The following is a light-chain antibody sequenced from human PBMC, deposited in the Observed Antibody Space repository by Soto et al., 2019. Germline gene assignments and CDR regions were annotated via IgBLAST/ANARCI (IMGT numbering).Light chain of an antibody. CDR1: QSISSY. V-gene: IGKV1-39*01. CDR3: QQSYSTPPWT. CDR2: AAS. J-gene: IGKJ1*01. Sequence: DIQMTQSPSSLSASVGDRVTITCRASQSISSYLNWYQQKPGKAPKLLIYAASSLQSGVPSRFSGSGSGTDCTLTISSLQPEDFATYDCQQSYSTPPWTFGQGTKVEIK.